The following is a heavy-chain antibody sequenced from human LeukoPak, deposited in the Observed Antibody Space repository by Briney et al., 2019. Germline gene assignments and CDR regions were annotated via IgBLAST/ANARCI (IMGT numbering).Heavy chain of an antibody. CDR3: ARSFLTNYYIDY. CDR2: IYHSGST. J-gene: IGHJ4*02. Sequence: SETLSLTCAVSGGSISSNNWWSWVRQPPGKGLEWIGEIYHSGSTNYNPSLKSRVTISVDTSKNHFSLKLSSVTAADTAVYYCARSFLTNYYIDYWGQGTLVTVSS. D-gene: IGHD3-9*01. V-gene: IGHV4-4*02. CDR1: GGSISSNNW.